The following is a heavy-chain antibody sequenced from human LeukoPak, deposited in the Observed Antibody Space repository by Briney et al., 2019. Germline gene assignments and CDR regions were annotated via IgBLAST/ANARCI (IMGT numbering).Heavy chain of an antibody. Sequence: GESLKISCKGSEYRFTSYWIGWVRQMPGKGLEWMGIVYPGDSNTRYSPSFQGQVTISADKSISTAYLQWSSLKASDTAMYYCARRPPASSSWDSWGQGTPVTVSS. D-gene: IGHD6-13*01. CDR1: EYRFTSYW. CDR3: ARRPPASSSWDS. J-gene: IGHJ4*02. V-gene: IGHV5-51*01. CDR2: VYPGDSNT.